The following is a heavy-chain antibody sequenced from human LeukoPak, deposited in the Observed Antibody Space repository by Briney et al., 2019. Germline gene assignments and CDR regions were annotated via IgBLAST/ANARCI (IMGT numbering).Heavy chain of an antibody. CDR2: IYISGST. Sequence: SETLSLTCTVSGGSISSYYWSWIRQPAGKGLEWIGRIYISGSTNYNPSLKSRVTMSVDTSKNQFSLKLSSVTAADTAVYYCAREDYYDSSGYYLDCWGQGTLVTVSS. D-gene: IGHD3-22*01. V-gene: IGHV4-4*07. CDR3: AREDYYDSSGYYLDC. J-gene: IGHJ4*02. CDR1: GGSISSYY.